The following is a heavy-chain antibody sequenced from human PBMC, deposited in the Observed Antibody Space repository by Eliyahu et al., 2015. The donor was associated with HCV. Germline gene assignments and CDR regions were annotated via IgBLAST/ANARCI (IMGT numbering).Heavy chain of an antibody. V-gene: IGHV4-39*01. CDR1: GGSISSSSYY. J-gene: IGHJ4*02. D-gene: IGHD3-10*01. Sequence: QLQLQESGPGLVKPSETLSLTCTVSGGSISSSSYYWGWIRQPPGKGLEWIGSIYYSGSTYYNPSLKSRVTISVDTSKNQFSLKLSSVTAADTAVYYCARRTSSLWFGEVHTPGGVDYWGQGTLVTVSS. CDR3: ARRTSSLWFGEVHTPGGVDY. CDR2: IYYSGST.